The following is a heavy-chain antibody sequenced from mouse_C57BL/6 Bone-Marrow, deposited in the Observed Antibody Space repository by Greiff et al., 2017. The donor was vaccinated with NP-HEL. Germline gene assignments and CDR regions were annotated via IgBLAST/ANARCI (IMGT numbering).Heavy chain of an antibody. J-gene: IGHJ4*01. CDR2: IHPNSGST. Sequence: QVQLQQPGAELVKPGASVKLSCKASGYTFTSYWMHWVKQRPGQGLERIGMIHPNSGSTNYNEKFKSKATLTVDKSSSTAYMQLSSLTSEDSAVYYCARSFWDRAMDYWGQGTSVTVSS. CDR3: ARSFWDRAMDY. D-gene: IGHD4-1*01. CDR1: GYTFTSYW. V-gene: IGHV1-64*01.